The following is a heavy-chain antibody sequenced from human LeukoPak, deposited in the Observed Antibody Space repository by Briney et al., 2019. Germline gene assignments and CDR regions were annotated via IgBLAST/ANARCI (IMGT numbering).Heavy chain of an antibody. CDR1: GGSISSYY. CDR2: IYYSGST. V-gene: IGHV4-39*01. CDR3: ARLTGTVYDIVVVRGY. J-gene: IGHJ4*02. D-gene: IGHD2-15*01. Sequence: SETLSLTCTVSGGSISSYYWSWIRQPPGKGLEWIGSIYYSGSTYYNPSLKSRVTISVDTSKNQFSLKLSSVTAADTAVYYCARLTGTVYDIVVVRGYWGQGTLVTVSS.